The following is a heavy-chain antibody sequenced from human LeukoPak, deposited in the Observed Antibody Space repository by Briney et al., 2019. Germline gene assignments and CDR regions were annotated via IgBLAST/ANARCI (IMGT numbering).Heavy chain of an antibody. V-gene: IGHV3-23*01. D-gene: IGHD2-2*01. CDR1: GFTFSSYA. CDR2: ISGSGGST. J-gene: IGHJ6*02. Sequence: GGSLRLSCAASGFTFSSYAMSWVRQAPGKGLEWVSAISGSGGSTCYADSVKGRFTISRDNSKNTLYLQMNSLRAEDTAVYYCAKSRVVVVPAANKLNYYYYGMDVWGQGTTVTVSS. CDR3: AKSRVVVVPAANKLNYYYYGMDV.